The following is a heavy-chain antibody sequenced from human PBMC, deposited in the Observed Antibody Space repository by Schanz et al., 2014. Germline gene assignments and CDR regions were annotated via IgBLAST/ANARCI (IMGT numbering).Heavy chain of an antibody. Sequence: EVKLVESGGGLVQPGGSLRLSCAASGFTFSSYTMNWVRQAPGRGLEWVSGITRQGTTYYADFVKGRFSISRDLSSNTLYLQMNSLRADDSAIYYCAKDHPSSGWPAFDVWGQGTQXTVSS. CDR2: ITRQGTT. V-gene: IGHV3-23*04. J-gene: IGHJ4*02. CDR3: AKDHPSSGWPAFDV. CDR1: GFTFSSYT. D-gene: IGHD6-19*01.